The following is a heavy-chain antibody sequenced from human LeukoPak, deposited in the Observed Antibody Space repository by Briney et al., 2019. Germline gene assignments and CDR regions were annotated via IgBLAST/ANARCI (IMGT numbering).Heavy chain of an antibody. CDR3: TRDQTPYY. Sequence: PGGSLRLSCTASGFTFGDYAMSWVRQAPGKGLEWVGFIRSRTSGGATAYAASVKGRFTISRDDSEGVAYLQMNSLKTEDTAVYYCTRDQTPYYWGQGTLVTVSS. V-gene: IGHV3-49*04. J-gene: IGHJ4*02. CDR2: IRSRTSGGAT. CDR1: GFTFGDYA.